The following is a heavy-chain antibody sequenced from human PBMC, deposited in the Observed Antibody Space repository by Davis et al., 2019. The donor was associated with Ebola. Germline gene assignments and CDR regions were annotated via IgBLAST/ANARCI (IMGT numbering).Heavy chain of an antibody. CDR2: INPSGGST. CDR3: ARPGVSYYYGMDV. J-gene: IGHJ6*02. V-gene: IGHV1-46*01. Sequence: AASVKVSCKASGCTFTGYYMHWVRQAPGQGLEWMGIINPSGGSTSYAQKFQGRVTMTRDTSTSTVYMELSSLRSEDTAVYYCARPGVSYYYGMDVWGQGTTVTVSS. D-gene: IGHD5/OR15-5a*01. CDR1: GCTFTGYY.